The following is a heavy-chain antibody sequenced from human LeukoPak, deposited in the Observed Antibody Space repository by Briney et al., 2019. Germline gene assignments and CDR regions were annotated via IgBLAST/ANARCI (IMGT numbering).Heavy chain of an antibody. CDR1: GDSVSSNSAA. D-gene: IGHD5-24*01. CDR2: TYYRSKWYN. Sequence: SQTLSLTCDISGDSVSSNSAAWNWIRQSPLRGLEWLGRTYYRSKWYNDYAVSVKSRITIIPDTSKNQFSLQLNSVTPEDTAVYYCTRGAPVGSSREFDYWGQGTLVTVSS. CDR3: TRGAPVGSSREFDY. V-gene: IGHV6-1*01. J-gene: IGHJ4*02.